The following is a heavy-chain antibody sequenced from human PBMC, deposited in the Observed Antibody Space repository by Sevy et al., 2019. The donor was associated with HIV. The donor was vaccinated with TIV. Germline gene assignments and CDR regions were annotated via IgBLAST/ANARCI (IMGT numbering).Heavy chain of an antibody. CDR2: INSDGTYT. V-gene: IGHV3-74*03. D-gene: IGHD3-10*01. CDR1: GFSFSSYW. J-gene: IGHJ4*02. CDR3: ARAKVEGGTMVQDNDY. Sequence: GGSLRLSCAASGFSFSSYWMHWVRQVPGKGLVWLSRINSDGTYTKYGDSAKGRFTISRDNAKNTLYLQTDSLRAEDTAVYYCARAKVEGGTMVQDNDYWGQGTLVTVSS.